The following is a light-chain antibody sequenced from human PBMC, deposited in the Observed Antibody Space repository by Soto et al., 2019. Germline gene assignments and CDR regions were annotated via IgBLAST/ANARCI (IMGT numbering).Light chain of an antibody. CDR3: HHYNSWPYT. Sequence: EIVMTQSPDTLSVSPGARAPLSCRASQSVSSNLAWYQQKPGQAPRLLIYGASTRATGFPARFSGSGSGTEFTLTISSLQSEDFAVYYCHHYNSWPYTFGQGTKVDIK. CDR1: QSVSSN. V-gene: IGKV3-15*01. CDR2: GAS. J-gene: IGKJ2*01.